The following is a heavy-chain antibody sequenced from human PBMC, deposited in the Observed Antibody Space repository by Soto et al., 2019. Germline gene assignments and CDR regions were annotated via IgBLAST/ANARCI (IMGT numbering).Heavy chain of an antibody. Sequence: ESGGGLVQPGGSLRLSCAASGFTFSSYAMSWVRQAPGKGLEWVSAISGSGGSTYYADSVKGRFTISRDNSKNTLYLQMNSLRAEDTAVYYCAKSKAMIVVVSDAFDIWGQGTMVTVSS. D-gene: IGHD3-22*01. V-gene: IGHV3-23*01. J-gene: IGHJ3*02. CDR2: ISGSGGST. CDR3: AKSKAMIVVVSDAFDI. CDR1: GFTFSSYA.